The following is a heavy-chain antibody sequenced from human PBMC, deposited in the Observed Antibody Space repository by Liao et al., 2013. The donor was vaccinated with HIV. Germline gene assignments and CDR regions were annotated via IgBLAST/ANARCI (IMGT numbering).Heavy chain of an antibody. CDR1: GGSLSGYY. CDR2: IYSSGRT. CDR3: ARDFLRAFDI. V-gene: IGHV4-59*10. D-gene: IGHD3-3*01. J-gene: IGHJ3*02. Sequence: QVQLQQWGAGLLKPSETLSLTCAVHGGSLSGYYWSWIRQPAGKGLEWIGRIYSSGRTNYNPSLKSRVTISVDTSKNQFSLKLSSVTAADTAVYYCARDFLRAFDIWGQGTMVTVSS.